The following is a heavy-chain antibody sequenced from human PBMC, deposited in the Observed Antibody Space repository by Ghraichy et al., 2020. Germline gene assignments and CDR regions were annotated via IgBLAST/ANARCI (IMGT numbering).Heavy chain of an antibody. CDR1: GYSISSGYY. V-gene: IGHV4-38-2*02. CDR2: IYHSGST. J-gene: IGHJ4*02. CDR3: ARDGEAVVVLGHDY. D-gene: IGHD2-8*01. Sequence: SETLSLTCTVSGYSISSGYYWGWIRQPPGKGLEWIGSIYHSGSTYYNPSLKSRVTISVDTSKNQFSLKLSSVTAADTAVYYCARDGEAVVVLGHDYWGQGTLVTVSS.